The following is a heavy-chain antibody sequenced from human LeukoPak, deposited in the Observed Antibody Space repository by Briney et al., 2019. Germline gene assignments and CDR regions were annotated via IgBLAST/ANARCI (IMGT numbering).Heavy chain of an antibody. D-gene: IGHD6-13*01. Sequence: ASVKVSCKASGYTFTSYGISWVRQAPRQGLEWMGWISAYNGNTNYAQKLQGRVTMTTDTSTSTAYMELRSLRSDDTAVYYCARVRLAAAGTPIFCMDVWGQGTTVTVSS. CDR3: ARVRLAAAGTPIFCMDV. V-gene: IGHV1-18*01. CDR1: GYTFTSYG. J-gene: IGHJ6*02. CDR2: ISAYNGNT.